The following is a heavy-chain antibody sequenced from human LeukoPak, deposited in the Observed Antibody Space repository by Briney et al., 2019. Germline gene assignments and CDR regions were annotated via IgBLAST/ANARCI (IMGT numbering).Heavy chain of an antibody. Sequence: GGSLRLSCAAPGFTFSGYWRHWVRQAPGKGLEWVSAISGSGGSTYYADSVKGRFTISRDNSKNTVYLQMNSLRAEDTAVYYCAKEVGYSGSYRDYWGQGTLVTVSS. CDR3: AKEVGYSGSYRDY. CDR1: GFTFSGYW. V-gene: IGHV3-23*01. D-gene: IGHD1-26*01. J-gene: IGHJ4*02. CDR2: ISGSGGST.